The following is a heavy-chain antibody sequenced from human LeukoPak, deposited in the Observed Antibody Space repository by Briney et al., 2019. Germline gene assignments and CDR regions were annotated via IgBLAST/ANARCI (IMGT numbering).Heavy chain of an antibody. V-gene: IGHV4-61*10. CDR2: IYYSGST. J-gene: IGHJ1*01. Sequence: SETLSLTCTVSGGSISSESYYWSWIRQPAGKGLEWIGRIYYSGSTNYNPSLKSRVIMSVDTSKNQFSLKLSSVTAADTAVYYCARGGATAEYFQHWGQGTLVTVSS. CDR1: GGSISSESYY. D-gene: IGHD1-26*01. CDR3: ARGGATAEYFQH.